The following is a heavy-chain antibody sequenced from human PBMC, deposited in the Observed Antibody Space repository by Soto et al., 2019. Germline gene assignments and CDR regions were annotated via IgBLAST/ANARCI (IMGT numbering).Heavy chain of an antibody. V-gene: IGHV1-69*12. CDR1: GGTFSSYA. J-gene: IGHJ6*02. CDR3: ARGLFGGNPRLGYYYYGMDV. CDR2: IIPIFGTA. D-gene: IGHD3-10*02. Sequence: QVQLVQSGAEVKKPGSSVKVSCKASGGTFSSYAISWVRQAPGQGLEWMGGIIPIFGTANYAQKFQGRVTITADESTSTAYMELSSLRSEDTAVYYCARGLFGGNPRLGYYYYGMDVWGQGTTVTVSS.